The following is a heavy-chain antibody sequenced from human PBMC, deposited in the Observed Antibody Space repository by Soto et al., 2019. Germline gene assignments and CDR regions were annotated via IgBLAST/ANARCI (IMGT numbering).Heavy chain of an antibody. V-gene: IGHV3-21*06. Sequence: EVQLVESRGGLVKPGGSLRLSCAASVFTFSDYTMNWVRQAPGKGLEWVSSISSTSSFIYYADSVKGRFTISRDNAKNSLYLQMNSLRAEDTAVYYCAGPYSSGDRLLGYWGQGTLVTVSS. J-gene: IGHJ4*02. CDR1: VFTFSDYT. D-gene: IGHD6-19*01. CDR2: ISSTSSFI. CDR3: AGPYSSGDRLLGY.